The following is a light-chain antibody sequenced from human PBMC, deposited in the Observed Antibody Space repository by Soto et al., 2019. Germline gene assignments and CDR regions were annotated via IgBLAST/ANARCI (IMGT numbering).Light chain of an antibody. V-gene: IGKV1-5*03. J-gene: IGKJ1*01. Sequence: DLQRTQSPSTLSASVGDRATLTCRASQSISSWLAWYPQKPGKAPKLLIYKASTLKSGVPSRFSGSGSGTEFTLTISSLQPDDFATYSCQHFNSYSEAFGQGT. CDR2: KAS. CDR3: QHFNSYSEA. CDR1: QSISSW.